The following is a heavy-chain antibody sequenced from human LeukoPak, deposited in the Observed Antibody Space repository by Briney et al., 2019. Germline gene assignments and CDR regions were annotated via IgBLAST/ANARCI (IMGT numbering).Heavy chain of an antibody. CDR1: GGSFSGYY. Sequence: PSETLSLTCAVSGGSFSGYYWSWIRQPPGKGLEWIGEINHSGNTNYNPSLKSRVTISVDTSKNQFSLTLSSVTAADTAVYYCVRGGGYNWFDPWGQGTLVTVSS. J-gene: IGHJ5*02. CDR3: VRGGGYNWFDP. CDR2: INHSGNT. D-gene: IGHD3-10*01. V-gene: IGHV4-34*01.